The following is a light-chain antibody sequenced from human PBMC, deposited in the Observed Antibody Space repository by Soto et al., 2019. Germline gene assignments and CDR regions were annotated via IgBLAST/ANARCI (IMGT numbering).Light chain of an antibody. CDR3: QQFEDFPRAII. V-gene: IGKV1-33*01. CDR1: QDISTY. Sequence: DIQMTQSPSSLSASVGDRVTITCQASQDISTYLNWYQQKPGKAPKLLIYDASNLETGVPSRFSGSGSETDFTFTISSLQPEDIATYYCQQFEDFPRAIIFGQGTRLDLK. CDR2: DAS. J-gene: IGKJ5*01.